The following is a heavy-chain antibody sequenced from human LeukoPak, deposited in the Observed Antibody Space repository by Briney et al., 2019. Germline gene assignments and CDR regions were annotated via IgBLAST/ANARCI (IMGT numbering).Heavy chain of an antibody. D-gene: IGHD6-13*01. CDR3: ARDPRVGYSRDWFDP. CDR1: GFTFSSYS. Sequence: GGSLRLSCAASGFTFSSYSMNWVRQAPGKGLEWVSSISSSSSYTYYADSVKGRFTISRDNAKNSLYLQMNSLRAEDTAVYYCARDPRVGYSRDWFDPWGQGTLVTVSS. CDR2: ISSSSSYT. J-gene: IGHJ5*02. V-gene: IGHV3-21*01.